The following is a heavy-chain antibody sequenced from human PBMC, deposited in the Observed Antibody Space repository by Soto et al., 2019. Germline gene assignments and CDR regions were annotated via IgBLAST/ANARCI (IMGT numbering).Heavy chain of an antibody. CDR1: GGSISSYY. CDR3: ARGRFSGETYYFDY. Sequence: PSETLSLTCTVSGGSISSYYWSWIRQPPGKGLEWIGYIYYSGSTNYNPSLKSRVTISVDTSKNQFPLKLSSVTAADTAVYYCARGRFSGETYYFDYWGQGTLVTVSS. V-gene: IGHV4-59*08. J-gene: IGHJ4*02. D-gene: IGHD2-15*01. CDR2: IYYSGST.